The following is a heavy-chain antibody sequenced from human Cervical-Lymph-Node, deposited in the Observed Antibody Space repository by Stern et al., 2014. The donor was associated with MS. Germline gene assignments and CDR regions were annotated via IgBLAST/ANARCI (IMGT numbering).Heavy chain of an antibody. CDR2: ISAYNANT. CDR1: GYTFTSNG. V-gene: IGHV1-18*01. CDR3: AIGLLGRENAFDI. J-gene: IGHJ3*02. D-gene: IGHD2-15*01. Sequence: QVQLVESGAEVKKPADSVKVSCKASGYTFTSNGISWVRLAPGQGLEWMGWISAYNANTNYAQKLQGRVTMTTDTSTSTAYMELRSLRSDDTALYYCAIGLLGRENAFDIWGQGTMVTVSS.